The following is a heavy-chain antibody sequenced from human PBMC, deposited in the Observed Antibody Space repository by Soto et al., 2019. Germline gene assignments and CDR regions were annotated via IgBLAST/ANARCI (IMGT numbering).Heavy chain of an antibody. CDR1: GFTFSIYA. Sequence: GGSLRLSCAASGFTFSIYAMSWVRQAPGKGLEWVSTIGGGGGGTSYVDFVRGRFTISRDNSKNTLYLQMNSLRAEDTAVYYCAKGAPGSGWLSDYWGQGTLVTVSS. J-gene: IGHJ4*02. CDR2: IGGGGGGT. CDR3: AKGAPGSGWLSDY. V-gene: IGHV3-23*01. D-gene: IGHD3-22*01.